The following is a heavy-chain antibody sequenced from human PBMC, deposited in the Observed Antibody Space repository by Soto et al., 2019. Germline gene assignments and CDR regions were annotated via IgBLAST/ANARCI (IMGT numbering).Heavy chain of an antibody. CDR2: ISYDGSNK. J-gene: IGHJ6*02. V-gene: IGHV3-30*18. Sequence: QVQLVESGGGVVQPGRSLRLSCAASGFTVSGYGMHGVRQAPGKGLEWVAVISYDGSNKYYADSVKGRFTISRDNSKNTLYLQMNSLRAEDTAVYYCAKLRGAYYYYYGMDVWGQGTTVTVSS. CDR3: AKLRGAYYYYYGMDV. D-gene: IGHD3-3*01. CDR1: GFTVSGYG.